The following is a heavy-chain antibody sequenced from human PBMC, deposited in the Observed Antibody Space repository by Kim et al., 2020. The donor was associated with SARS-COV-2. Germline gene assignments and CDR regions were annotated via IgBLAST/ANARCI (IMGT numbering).Heavy chain of an antibody. CDR1: GYTFTSYG. D-gene: IGHD2-21*02. CDR2: ISAYNGNT. J-gene: IGHJ6*02. Sequence: ASVKVSCKASGYTFTSYGISWVRQAPGQGLEWMGSISAYNGNTNYAQKLQGRVTMTTDTSTSTAYMELRSLRSDDTAVYYCARDYPYGGNSVHYYGMDVWGQGTTVTVSS. CDR3: ARDYPYGGNSVHYYGMDV. V-gene: IGHV1-18*01.